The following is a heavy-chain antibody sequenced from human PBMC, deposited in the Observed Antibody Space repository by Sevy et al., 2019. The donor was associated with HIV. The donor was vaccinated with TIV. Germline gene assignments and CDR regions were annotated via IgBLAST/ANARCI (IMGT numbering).Heavy chain of an antibody. CDR1: GFTFNSYW. Sequence: GGSLRLSCAASGFTFNSYWMSWVRQAPGRGLEWVANIKQDGSDMYYVDSVKGRFTISRDNAKNSLYLKMKSLRAKDMADYYCARDLGVMGHSWKDIVTTISTLIFDFWGQGTLVTVSS. D-gene: IGHD5-12*01. CDR2: IKQDGSDM. J-gene: IGHJ4*02. V-gene: IGHV3-7*01. CDR3: ARDLGVMGHSWKDIVTTISTLIFDF.